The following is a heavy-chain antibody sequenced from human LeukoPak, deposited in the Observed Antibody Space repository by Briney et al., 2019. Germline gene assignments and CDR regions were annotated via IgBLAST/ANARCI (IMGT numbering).Heavy chain of an antibody. J-gene: IGHJ4*02. D-gene: IGHD1-26*01. CDR1: GLTFSSYS. CDR3: ARGLLGAY. V-gene: IGHV3-48*01. CDR2: ISSSSSTI. Sequence: GGSLRLSCAASGLTFSSYSMNWVRQAPGKGLEWVSYISSSSSTIYYADSVKGRFTISRDNAKNSLYLQMNSLRAEDTAVYYCARGLLGAYWGQGTLVTVSS.